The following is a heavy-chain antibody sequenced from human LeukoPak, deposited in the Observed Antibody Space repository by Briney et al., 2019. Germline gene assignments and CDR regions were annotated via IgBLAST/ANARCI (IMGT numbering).Heavy chain of an antibody. D-gene: IGHD3-22*01. J-gene: IGHJ4*02. CDR1: GFTFSSYG. Sequence: GGSLRLSCAASGFTFSSYGMHWVRQAPGKGLEWVAVISYDGSNKYYADSVKGRFTISRDNSKNTLYLQMNSLRAEDTAVYYCATDDYDNSGQHYWGQGTLVTVSS. CDR3: ATDDYDNSGQHY. V-gene: IGHV3-30*03. CDR2: ISYDGSNK.